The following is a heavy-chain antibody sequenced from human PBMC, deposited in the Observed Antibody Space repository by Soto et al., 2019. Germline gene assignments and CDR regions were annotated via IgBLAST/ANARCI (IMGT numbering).Heavy chain of an antibody. D-gene: IGHD3-9*01. V-gene: IGHV4-30-2*05. CDR1: GGSISSGGYS. J-gene: IGHJ4*02. Sequence: TLSLTCAVSGGSISSGGYSWSWIRQPPGKGLEWIGYIYQSGSTYYNPSLKSRVTISVDTYKTQFSLKLSYVTAPATARYYCARLTGDLAYWGQVNLVTVSA. CDR3: ARLTGDLAY. CDR2: IYQSGST.